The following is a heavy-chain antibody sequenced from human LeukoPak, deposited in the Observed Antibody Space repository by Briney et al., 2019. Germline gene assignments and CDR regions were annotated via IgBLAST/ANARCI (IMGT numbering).Heavy chain of an antibody. J-gene: IGHJ4*02. D-gene: IGHD2-2*01. CDR3: AIQNQLLVLGY. CDR1: GFTFNSYA. V-gene: IGHV3-23*01. CDR2: MSGTSAGGTT. Sequence: GGSLRLSCVASGFTFNSYAMSWVRQAPGKRLEWVSTMSGTSAGGTTYYADSVKGRFTISRDNFKNTLYLQMNSLRAEDTAVYYCAIQNQLLVLGYWGQGTLVTVSS.